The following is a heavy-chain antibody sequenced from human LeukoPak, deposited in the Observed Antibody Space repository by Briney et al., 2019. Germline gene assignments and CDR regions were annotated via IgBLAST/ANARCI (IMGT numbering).Heavy chain of an antibody. D-gene: IGHD2-15*01. V-gene: IGHV3-9*01. CDR2: ISWNSGSI. Sequence: PGRSLRLSCAASGFTFDDYAMHWVRQAPGKGLEWVSGISWNSGSIGYADSVKGRFTISRDNAKNSLYLQMNSLRAEDTALYYCAKDSRAAYYYYYMDVWGKGTTVTVSS. J-gene: IGHJ6*03. CDR1: GFTFDDYA. CDR3: AKDSRAAYYYYYMDV.